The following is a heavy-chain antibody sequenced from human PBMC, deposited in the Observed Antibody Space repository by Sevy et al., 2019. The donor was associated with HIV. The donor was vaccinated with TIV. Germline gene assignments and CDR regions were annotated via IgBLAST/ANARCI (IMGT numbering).Heavy chain of an antibody. CDR2: ISAYNGNT. CDR1: GYTFTSYG. D-gene: IGHD2-2*01. J-gene: IGHJ4*02. V-gene: IGHV1-18*01. Sequence: ASVKVSCKASGYTFTSYGISWVRQAPGQGLEWMGWISAYNGNTNYAQKLQGRVTMTTDTSTSTAYMELRSLSSDDTAVYYCARDRRKYCSSTSCFLVFGYWGQGTLVTVSS. CDR3: ARDRRKYCSSTSCFLVFGY.